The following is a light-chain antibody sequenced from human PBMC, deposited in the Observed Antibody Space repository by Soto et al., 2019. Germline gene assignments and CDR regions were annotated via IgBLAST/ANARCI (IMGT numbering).Light chain of an antibody. J-gene: IGKJ1*01. CDR1: QSISSW. CDR3: QQYNSFWT. V-gene: IGKV1-5*01. Sequence: DIQMTQSPSTLSASVGDRVTITCRASQSISSWLAWYQQKPGKAPKLLIYDASYLERGVPSRLSGSGSGTEFTLTISDLQPDDLATYYCQQYNSFWTFGQGTKVDNK. CDR2: DAS.